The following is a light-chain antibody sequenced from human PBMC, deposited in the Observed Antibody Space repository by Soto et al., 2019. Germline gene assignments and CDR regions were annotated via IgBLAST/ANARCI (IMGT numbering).Light chain of an antibody. CDR3: QQSFVPPRT. V-gene: IGKV1-39*01. CDR2: AAS. CDR1: QSVSSY. J-gene: IGKJ1*01. Sequence: DIQMTQSPSSLSASVGDRVTTTCRASQSVSSYLNWYQQKPGKAPKVLIYAASALQSGVPARFSGSGYGTDFTLTIDSLQPEDFATYYCQQSFVPPRTFGQGTKVDIK.